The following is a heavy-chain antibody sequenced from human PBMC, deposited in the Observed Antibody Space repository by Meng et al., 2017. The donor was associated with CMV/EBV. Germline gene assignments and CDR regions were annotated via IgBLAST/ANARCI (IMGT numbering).Heavy chain of an antibody. J-gene: IGHJ6*02. V-gene: IGHV3-33*06. CDR2: IWYDGSNK. CDR1: GFTFSSYG. Sequence: GESLKISCAASGFTFSSYGMHWVRQAPGKRLEWVAVIWYDGSNKYYADSVKGRFTISRDNSKNTLYLQMNSLRAEDTAVYYCAKEAGRYSGYDFGSYYYYYGMDVWGQGTTVTVSS. CDR3: AKEAGRYSGYDFGSYYYYYGMDV. D-gene: IGHD5-12*01.